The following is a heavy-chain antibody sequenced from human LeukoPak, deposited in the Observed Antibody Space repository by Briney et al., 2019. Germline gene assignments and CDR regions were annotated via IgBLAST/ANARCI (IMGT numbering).Heavy chain of an antibody. Sequence: ASVKVSCKASGYTSTNYDINWVRQATGQGPEWMGWMNPKSGNTGYAQKFQGRVTMTRNTSISTAYMELSSLRSDDTAVYYCARDQDIVVVVAALRQREMGGFDPWGQGTLVTVSS. J-gene: IGHJ5*02. CDR3: ARDQDIVVVVAALRQREMGGFDP. D-gene: IGHD2-15*01. CDR2: MNPKSGNT. V-gene: IGHV1-8*01. CDR1: GYTSTNYD.